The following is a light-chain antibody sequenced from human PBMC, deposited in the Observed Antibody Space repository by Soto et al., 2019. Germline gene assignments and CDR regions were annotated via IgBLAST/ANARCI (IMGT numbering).Light chain of an antibody. J-gene: IGKJ1*01. CDR1: QSISNW. CDR2: KAS. Sequence: DIQMTQSPSTLSASVGDRVTITCWASQSISNWLAWYQQKPGKAPKLLIYKASSLESGVPSRFSGSGSGTEFTLTISSLQPDDFATYYCQQYNSFPTFGQGTKVEIK. CDR3: QQYNSFPT. V-gene: IGKV1-5*03.